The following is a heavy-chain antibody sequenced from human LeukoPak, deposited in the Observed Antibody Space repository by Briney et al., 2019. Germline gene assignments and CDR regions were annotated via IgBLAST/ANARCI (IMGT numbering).Heavy chain of an antibody. CDR2: IYHNGNT. V-gene: IGHV4-38-2*01. Sequence: SETLSLTCAVSGYSISSGYYWGWTRPPPGTGLEWVGTIYHNGNTYYNPSLKSRVTISVDTSKNQLSLKLSSVTAADTAVYYCARVRYNYGDSDYWGQGTLVTVSS. D-gene: IGHD5-18*01. CDR3: ARVRYNYGDSDY. J-gene: IGHJ4*02. CDR1: GYSISSGYY.